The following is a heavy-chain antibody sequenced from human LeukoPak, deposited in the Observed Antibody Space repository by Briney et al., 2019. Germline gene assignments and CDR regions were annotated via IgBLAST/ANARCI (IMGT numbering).Heavy chain of an antibody. CDR2: IHRGGNT. CDR1: VFTLSGNY. Sequence: GGSLRLSCAASVFTLSGNYMSWVRQAPGKGLEWLSVIHRGGNTDYADSVKGRFTIARDRSKNTVFLQMDSLRAEDTAVYYCARDPGYGLGVENGDYWGQGTLVTVSS. J-gene: IGHJ4*02. CDR3: ARDPGYGLGVENGDY. D-gene: IGHD3-10*01. V-gene: IGHV3-66*01.